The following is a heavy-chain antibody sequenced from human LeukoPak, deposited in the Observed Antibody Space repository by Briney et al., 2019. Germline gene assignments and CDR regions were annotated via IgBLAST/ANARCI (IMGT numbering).Heavy chain of an antibody. D-gene: IGHD1-26*01. Sequence: SYISSSSSYIYYADSVKGRFTISRDNAKNSLYLQMNSLRAEDTAVYYCATSGSYTLPMDYWGQGTLVTVSS. CDR2: ISSSSSYI. V-gene: IGHV3-21*05. J-gene: IGHJ4*02. CDR3: ATSGSYTLPMDY.